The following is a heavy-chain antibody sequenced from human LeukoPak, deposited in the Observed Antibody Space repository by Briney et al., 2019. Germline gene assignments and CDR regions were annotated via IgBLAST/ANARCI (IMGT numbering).Heavy chain of an antibody. V-gene: IGHV4-34*01. CDR3: ARGVYYESSGYYFFDY. CDR1: GGSFSGFY. D-gene: IGHD3-22*01. Sequence: PSETLSPTCAVYGGSFSGFYWTWIRQPPGKGLEWIGEINHSGGTKYKPSLKSRVTISVDTSKTQFSLKLNSVTAADTAVYYCARGVYYESSGYYFFDYWGQGTLVTVSS. J-gene: IGHJ4*02. CDR2: INHSGGT.